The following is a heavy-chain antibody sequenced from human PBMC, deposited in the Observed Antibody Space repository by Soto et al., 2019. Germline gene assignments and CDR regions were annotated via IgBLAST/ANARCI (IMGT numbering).Heavy chain of an antibody. CDR3: AKDTTTVTTFLFDY. CDR2: ISYDGSNK. CDR1: GFTFSSYG. D-gene: IGHD4-17*01. V-gene: IGHV3-30*18. J-gene: IGHJ4*02. Sequence: QVQLVESGGGVVQPGRSLRLSCAASGFTFSSYGMHWVRQAPGKGLEWVAVISYDGSNKYYADSVKGRFTISRDNSKNTLYLQMNSLRAEDTAVYYCAKDTTTVTTFLFDYWGQGTLVTVSS.